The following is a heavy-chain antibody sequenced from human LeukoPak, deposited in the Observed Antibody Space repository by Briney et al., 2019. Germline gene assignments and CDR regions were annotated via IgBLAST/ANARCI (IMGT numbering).Heavy chain of an antibody. CDR2: IIPIFGTA. CDR1: GGTFSSYA. J-gene: IGHJ4*02. D-gene: IGHD3-22*01. Sequence: SVKVSCKASGGTFSSYAISWVRQAPGQGLEWMGGIIPIFGTANYAQKFQGRVTITADESTSTAYMELSSLRSEDTAVYYCARDTYYYDSSGYYSSYYFDYWGQGTLVTVSS. CDR3: ARDTYYYDSSGYYSSYYFDY. V-gene: IGHV1-69*13.